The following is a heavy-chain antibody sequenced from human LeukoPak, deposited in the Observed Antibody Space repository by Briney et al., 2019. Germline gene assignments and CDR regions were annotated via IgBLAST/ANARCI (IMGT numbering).Heavy chain of an antibody. J-gene: IGHJ4*02. D-gene: IGHD5-18*01. CDR2: ISGSGTDI. V-gene: IGHV3-21*05. CDR1: GLTFSSYS. CDR3: ARTARHLDY. Sequence: PGGSLRLSCAASGLTFSSYSMSWIRQAPGKGLECLSYISGSGTDINYADSVRGRFTISRDNAKNLLYLQMNDLRLEDTAVYYCARTARHLDYWGQGTLVTVSS.